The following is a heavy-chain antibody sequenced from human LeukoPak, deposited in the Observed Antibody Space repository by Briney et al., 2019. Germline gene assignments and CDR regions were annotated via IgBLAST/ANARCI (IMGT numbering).Heavy chain of an antibody. Sequence: SETLSLTCAVYGGSFSGYYWSWIRQPPGKGLEWIGEINHSGSTNYNPSLKSRVTISVDTSKNQFSLKLSSVTAADTAVYYCVRHREGYCNNTRRYEGTYGAFDIWGQGTMVTVSS. CDR3: VRHREGYCNNTRRYEGTYGAFDI. CDR1: GGSFSGYY. J-gene: IGHJ3*02. D-gene: IGHD2-2*01. V-gene: IGHV4-34*01. CDR2: INHSGST.